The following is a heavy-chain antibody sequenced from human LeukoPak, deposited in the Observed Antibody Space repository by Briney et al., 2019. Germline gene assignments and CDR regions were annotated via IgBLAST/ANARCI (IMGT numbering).Heavy chain of an antibody. CDR2: IRGDGGNT. V-gene: IGHV3-23*01. J-gene: IGHJ4*02. D-gene: IGHD4-23*01. CDR3: ARHVDYGGNFYFDY. CDR1: GFTFGDNG. Sequence: GGSLRLSCEASGFTFGDNGMAWVRQAPGKGLEWVSSIRGDGGNTYQADSLQGRFTISRDNSKNTLYLQMNSLRADDMAFYYCARHVDYGGNFYFDYWGQGALVTVSS.